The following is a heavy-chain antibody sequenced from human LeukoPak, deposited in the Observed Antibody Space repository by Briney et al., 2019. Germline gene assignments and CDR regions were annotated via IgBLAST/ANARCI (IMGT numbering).Heavy chain of an antibody. CDR3: ARDEGSGWYNY. Sequence: GGSLRLSCAASGFTFSSYAMSWVRQAPGKGLEWVANIKKDGSEKYYVDSVKGRFTISRDNAENSLYLQMNSLRAEDTAVYYCARDEGSGWYNYWGQGTLVTVSS. J-gene: IGHJ4*02. V-gene: IGHV3-7*01. D-gene: IGHD6-19*01. CDR1: GFTFSSYA. CDR2: IKKDGSEK.